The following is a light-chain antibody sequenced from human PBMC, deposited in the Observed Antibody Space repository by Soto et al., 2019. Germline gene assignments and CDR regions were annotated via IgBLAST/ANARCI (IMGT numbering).Light chain of an antibody. CDR2: GAS. V-gene: IGKV3-20*01. J-gene: IGKJ2*02. Sequence: EIVLTQSPGTLSLSPGERGTLSWRASQRVSSSYLAWYQQRPGQAPRLLIYGASSRATGIPDRFSGSGSGTDFTLTISRMEPEDFAGYYCQQYGSPCTFGQGTKLEIK. CDR3: QQYGSPCT. CDR1: QRVSSSY.